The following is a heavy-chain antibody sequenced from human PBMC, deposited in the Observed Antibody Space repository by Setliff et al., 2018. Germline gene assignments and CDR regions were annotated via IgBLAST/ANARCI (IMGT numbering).Heavy chain of an antibody. CDR2: IFHTGST. J-gene: IGHJ4*02. V-gene: IGHV4-38-2*01. CDR1: DYSITCNYY. CDR3: ARVSCGSSSCAYFDS. Sequence: ETLSLTCAVSDYSITCNYYWGWIRQPPGKGLEWIGSIFHTGSTYYNPSLRSRVTISVDTSKNQFSLKLSSVTAADTAVYYCARVSCGSSSCAYFDSWGQGTLVTSPQ. D-gene: IGHD2-2*01.